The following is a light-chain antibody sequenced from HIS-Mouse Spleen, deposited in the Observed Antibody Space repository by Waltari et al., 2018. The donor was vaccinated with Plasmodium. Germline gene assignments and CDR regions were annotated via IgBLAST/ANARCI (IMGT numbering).Light chain of an antibody. Sequence: EIVMTQSPATLSVSPGERATLSCRASQSVSSNLAWYQQKPGQAPRLLIYGASTRATGIPARFSGSGSGTEFTLTISSLQPEDIATYYCQQYDNLPPLFTFGPGTKVDIK. CDR2: GAS. V-gene: IGKV3-15*01. J-gene: IGKJ3*01. CDR3: QQYDNLPPLFT. CDR1: QSVSSN.